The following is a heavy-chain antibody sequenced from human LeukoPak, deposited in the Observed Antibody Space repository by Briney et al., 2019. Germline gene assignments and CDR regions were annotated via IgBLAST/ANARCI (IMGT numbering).Heavy chain of an antibody. CDR3: TRVNRGSWYDY. D-gene: IGHD6-13*01. Sequence: GGSLLLSCATSGFTFNNYGVHWVRQAPGKGLEWVAVIWYDGSNKYYADSVRGRFTVSRDNSKNTLYLQMNSLRGEDTAVYYCTRVNRGSWYDYWGQGTLVTVSS. CDR2: IWYDGSNK. V-gene: IGHV3-33*01. CDR1: GFTFNNYG. J-gene: IGHJ4*02.